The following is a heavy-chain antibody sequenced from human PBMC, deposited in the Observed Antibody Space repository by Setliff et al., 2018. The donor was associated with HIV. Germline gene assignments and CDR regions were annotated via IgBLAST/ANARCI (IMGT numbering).Heavy chain of an antibody. CDR2: IKLHGSEK. D-gene: IGHD3-10*01. Sequence: GGSLRLSCEGSGFDFSTYWMSWVRQAPGKGLEWVANIKLHGSEKYYVDSVKGRFTISRDDAKNSLYLQMNSLRVEDTAVYYCARRGDYYYYYAMDFWGQGTTVTVSS. V-gene: IGHV3-7*01. CDR3: ARRGDYYYYYAMDF. CDR1: GFDFSTYW. J-gene: IGHJ6*02.